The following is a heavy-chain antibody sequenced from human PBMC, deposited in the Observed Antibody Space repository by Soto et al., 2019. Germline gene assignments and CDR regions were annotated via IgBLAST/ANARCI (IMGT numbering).Heavy chain of an antibody. Sequence: ASVKVSCKVSGYTLTELSMHWVRQAPGKGLEWMGGFDPEDGETIYAQKFQGRVTMTEDTSTDTAYMELSSLRSEDTAVYYCATWYYGSGSYFRKSYYYYYGMDVWGQGTTVTVSS. CDR2: FDPEDGET. J-gene: IGHJ6*02. CDR3: ATWYYGSGSYFRKSYYYYYGMDV. V-gene: IGHV1-24*01. CDR1: GYTLTELS. D-gene: IGHD3-10*01.